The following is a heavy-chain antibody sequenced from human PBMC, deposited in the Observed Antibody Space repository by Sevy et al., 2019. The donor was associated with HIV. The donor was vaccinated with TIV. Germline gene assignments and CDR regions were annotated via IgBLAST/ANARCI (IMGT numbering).Heavy chain of an antibody. Sequence: ASVKVSCKASGYTFTNYYIHWLRQAPGQGLEWMGVINPSGGSTTYAQKFQGRVTMTMDTSTTTVYMALSSLRSEDTAFYYCARDKVIFPYYFDYWGQGTLVTVSS. CDR3: ARDKVIFPYYFDY. J-gene: IGHJ4*02. V-gene: IGHV1-46*01. CDR1: GYTFTNYY. CDR2: INPSGGST. D-gene: IGHD3-9*01.